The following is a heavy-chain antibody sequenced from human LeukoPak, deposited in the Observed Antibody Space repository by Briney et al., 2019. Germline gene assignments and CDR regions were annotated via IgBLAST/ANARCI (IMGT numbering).Heavy chain of an antibody. V-gene: IGHV3-48*03. CDR2: ISSSGTTI. D-gene: IGHD3-22*01. CDR3: ARDDSSGYYYVDY. J-gene: IGHJ4*02. Sequence: PGGSLRLSCAASGFTFSSYAMSWVRQAPGKGLEWVSYISSSGTTIYYADSVKGRFTISRDNAKYSLYLQMNSLRAEDTAVYYCARDDSSGYYYVDYWGQGTLVTVSS. CDR1: GFTFSSYA.